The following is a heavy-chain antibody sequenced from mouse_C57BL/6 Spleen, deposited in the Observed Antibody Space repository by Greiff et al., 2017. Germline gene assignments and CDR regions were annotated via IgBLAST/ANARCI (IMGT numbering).Heavy chain of an antibody. Sequence: VQLQQPGPELVKPGASVKISCKASGYSFTGYYMNWVKQSPEKSLEWIGEINPSTGGTTYNQKFKAKATLTVDKSSSTAYMQLKSLTSEDSAVYYCARCYYDSSPCWYFDVWGTGTTVTVSS. J-gene: IGHJ1*03. CDR1: GYSFTGYY. CDR2: INPSTGGT. V-gene: IGHV1-42*01. CDR3: ARCYYDSSPCWYFDV. D-gene: IGHD1-1*01.